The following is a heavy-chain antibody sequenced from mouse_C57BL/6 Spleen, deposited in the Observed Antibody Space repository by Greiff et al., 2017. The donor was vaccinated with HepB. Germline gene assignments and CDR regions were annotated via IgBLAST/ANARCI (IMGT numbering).Heavy chain of an antibody. CDR1: GYTFTSYW. CDR2: IYPGSGST. CDR3: ARSGRDGYYLAWFAY. J-gene: IGHJ3*01. D-gene: IGHD2-3*01. Sequence: QVQLQQPGAELVKPGASVKMSYKASGYTFTSYWITWVKQRPGQGLEWIGDIYPGSGSTNYNEKFKSKATLTVDTSSSTAYMQLSSLTSEDSAVYYCARSGRDGYYLAWFAYWGQGTLVTVSA. V-gene: IGHV1-55*01.